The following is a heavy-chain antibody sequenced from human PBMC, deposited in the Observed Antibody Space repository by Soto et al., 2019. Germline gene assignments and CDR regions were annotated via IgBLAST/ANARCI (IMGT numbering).Heavy chain of an antibody. V-gene: IGHV3-23*01. CDR3: ARYCSGGSCYYAFDI. D-gene: IGHD2-15*01. J-gene: IGHJ3*02. CDR1: VFTFSSYA. CDR2: ISGSGGST. Sequence: EVQLLESGGGLVQPGGSLRLSCAASVFTFSSYAMSWVRQAPGKGLEWVSAISGSGGSTYYADSVKGRFTISRDNSKNTLYLQMNSLRAEDTAVYYCARYCSGGSCYYAFDIWGQGTMVTVSS.